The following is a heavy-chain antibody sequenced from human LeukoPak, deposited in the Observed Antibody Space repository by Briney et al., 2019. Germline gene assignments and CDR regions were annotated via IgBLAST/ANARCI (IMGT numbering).Heavy chain of an antibody. V-gene: IGHV1-2*02. D-gene: IGHD2-21*01. CDR2: INPNSGGT. Sequence: ASVKVSCKASGYTFTGYYMHWVRQAPGQGLEWMGWINPNSGGTNYAQKFQGRVTMTRDTSISTAYMELSRLRSDDTAVYYCARDPGDSGSPAQFDYWGQGTLVTVSS. J-gene: IGHJ4*02. CDR3: ARDPGDSGSPAQFDY. CDR1: GYTFTGYY.